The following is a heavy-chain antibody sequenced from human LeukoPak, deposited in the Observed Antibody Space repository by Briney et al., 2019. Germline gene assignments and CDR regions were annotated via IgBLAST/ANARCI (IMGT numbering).Heavy chain of an antibody. CDR3: ARGIAVAGLYYFDY. Sequence: SETLSLTCAVYGGSFSGYYWSWIRQPPGKGLEWIGEIHDSGSTNYNPSLNSRVTISVDKSKSQFSLKLSSVTAADTAVYYCARGIAVAGLYYFDYWGQGTLVTVSS. V-gene: IGHV4-34*01. D-gene: IGHD6-19*01. J-gene: IGHJ4*02. CDR2: IHDSGST. CDR1: GGSFSGYY.